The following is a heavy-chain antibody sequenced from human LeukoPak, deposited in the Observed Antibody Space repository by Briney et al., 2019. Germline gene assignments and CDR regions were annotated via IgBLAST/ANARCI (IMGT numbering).Heavy chain of an antibody. J-gene: IGHJ4*02. Sequence: GASVKVSCKASGYTFTSYGISWVRQAPGQGLELMGWISAYNGNTDYAENLQGRVTMTTDTSTSTAYMGLRSLRSDVTAVYCCARVGTSDYGSGSYLDYWGQGTLVTVSS. V-gene: IGHV1-18*04. CDR1: GYTFTSYG. CDR3: ARVGTSDYGSGSYLDY. CDR2: ISAYNGNT. D-gene: IGHD3-10*01.